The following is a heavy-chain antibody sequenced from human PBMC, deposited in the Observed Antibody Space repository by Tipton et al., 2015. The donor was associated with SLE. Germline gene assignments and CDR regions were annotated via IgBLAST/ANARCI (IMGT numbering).Heavy chain of an antibody. V-gene: IGHV3-53*05. CDR3: ARDEYRYDATGYHLLGHFDF. CDR2: SYLGGGT. D-gene: IGHD3-22*01. J-gene: IGHJ4*02. CDR1: AFSVSAYH. Sequence: SLRLSCAASAFSVSAYHMTWVRQAPGKGLEWVSVSYLGGGTAYADSVKGRFTLSRDSSENTVYLQMNSLRPEDTAVYYCARDEYRYDATGYHLLGHFDFWGQGTLVTVSS.